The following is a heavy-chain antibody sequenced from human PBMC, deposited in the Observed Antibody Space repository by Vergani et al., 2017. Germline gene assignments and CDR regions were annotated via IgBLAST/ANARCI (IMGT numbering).Heavy chain of an antibody. CDR3: ARAVESGSYYPDYSDH. Sequence: QVQLQESGAGLVRPSDTLSLTFSLSGYSLNTDGLLVLIRPPPGKGLEWIAFIHHSGSTYYNPSLKSRVTMYVDTSKNQFSLRLRSMTAVDTAVYFCARAVESGSYYPDYSDHWGQGHLVTVSS. J-gene: IGHJ4*02. D-gene: IGHD3-22*01. V-gene: IGHV4-28*03. CDR2: IHHSGST. CDR1: GYSLNTDGL.